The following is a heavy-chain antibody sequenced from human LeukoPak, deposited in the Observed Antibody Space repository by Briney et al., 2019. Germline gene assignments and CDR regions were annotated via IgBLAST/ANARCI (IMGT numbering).Heavy chain of an antibody. J-gene: IGHJ3*02. D-gene: IGHD3-10*01. CDR2: TWYDGSNK. V-gene: IGHV3-33*08. CDR1: GFTFSSYS. Sequence: GGSLRLSCAASGFTFSSYSMNWVRQAPGKGLEWVAVTWYDGSNKYYADSVKGRFTISRDNPKNTLYLQMNSLRVEDTAVYYCARVHWGNYYLNAFDIWGQGTMVTVSS. CDR3: ARVHWGNYYLNAFDI.